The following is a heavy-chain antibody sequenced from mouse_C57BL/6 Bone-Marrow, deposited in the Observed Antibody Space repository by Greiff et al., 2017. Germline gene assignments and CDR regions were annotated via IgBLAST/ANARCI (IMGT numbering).Heavy chain of an antibody. V-gene: IGHV1-9*01. J-gene: IGHJ4*01. Sequence: QVQLQQSGAELMKPGASVKLSCKATGYTFTGYWMEWVKQRPGHGLEWIGEILPGSGSTNYTEKFKGKATFTADTSSNTAYMQLRSLTTEDSAIYYCARDPRWLRRYYAMDYWGQGTSVTVSA. CDR3: ARDPRWLRRYYAMDY. D-gene: IGHD2-2*01. CDR1: GYTFTGYW. CDR2: ILPGSGST.